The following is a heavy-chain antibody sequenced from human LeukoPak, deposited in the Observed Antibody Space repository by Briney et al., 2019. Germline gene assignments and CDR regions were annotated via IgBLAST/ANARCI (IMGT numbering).Heavy chain of an antibody. CDR1: GFTFSTYS. V-gene: IGHV3-21*01. Sequence: GGSLRLSCAACGFTFSTYSMNWVRQAPGKGLEWVTALSVRSDYIYYADSVRGRFTISRDNAKNSMYLQMHSLRAEDTAVYYCARELWLKVFDIWGQGTMVTVSS. D-gene: IGHD5-12*01. CDR2: LSVRSDYI. J-gene: IGHJ3*02. CDR3: ARELWLKVFDI.